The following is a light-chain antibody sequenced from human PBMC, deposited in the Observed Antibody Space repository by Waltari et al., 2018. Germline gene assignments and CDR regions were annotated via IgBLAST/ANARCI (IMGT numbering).Light chain of an antibody. CDR2: GSS. CDR3: QSYDTSLSVV. J-gene: IGLJ3*02. CDR1: GSNIGAGSA. V-gene: IGLV1-40*01. Sequence: QSVLTQPPSVSGAPGQRVTISCTGSGSNIGAGSAVHWYQHLPRAAPKLLIYGSSSRPLGVPDRFFGSTSGTSASLAITGLQAEDEGDYYCQSYDTSLSVVFGGGTKLTVL.